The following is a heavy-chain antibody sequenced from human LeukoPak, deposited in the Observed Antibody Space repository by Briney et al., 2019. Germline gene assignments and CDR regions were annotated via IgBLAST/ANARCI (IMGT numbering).Heavy chain of an antibody. J-gene: IGHJ6*02. Sequence: ASVKVSCKASGYTFTSYGISWVRQAPGQGLEWMGWISAYNGNTNYAQKLQGRVTMTTDTSTSTAYMELRSLRSDDTAVYYCARAPVGTGYYYYGMDVWGQGTTVTVSS. CDR3: ARAPVGTGYYYYGMDV. CDR2: ISAYNGNT. V-gene: IGHV1-18*01. CDR1: GYTFTSYG. D-gene: IGHD1-1*01.